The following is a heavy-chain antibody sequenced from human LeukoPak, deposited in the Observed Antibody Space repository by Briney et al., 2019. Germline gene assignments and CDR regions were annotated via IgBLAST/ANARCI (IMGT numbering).Heavy chain of an antibody. CDR2: IYSSGSA. V-gene: IGHV4-4*07. CDR3: ARNKRLGWERADTTFDY. Sequence: SETLSLTYTVSGGYISTYYWSWIRQPAGKGLEWIGRIYSSGSANYNLSLKSRLAMSVDTSKNQFSLRLNSVTAADTAVYYCARNKRLGWERADTTFDYWGRGTLVTVSS. J-gene: IGHJ4*02. CDR1: GGYISTYY. D-gene: IGHD1-1*01.